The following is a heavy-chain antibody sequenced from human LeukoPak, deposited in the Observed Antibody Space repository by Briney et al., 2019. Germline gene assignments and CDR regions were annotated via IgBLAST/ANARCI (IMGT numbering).Heavy chain of an antibody. Sequence: PGGSLRLSCAASGFTFSSYAMRWIRQAPGKGLEWWGDIIHSGSTHYYPSLKTRLTISVDTSKNQFSLKLSSVTAADTAVYYCARGRPSGYERGYYYYMDVWGKGTTVTVPS. V-gene: IGHV4-34*01. J-gene: IGHJ6*03. D-gene: IGHD5-12*01. CDR2: IIHSGST. CDR3: ARGRPSGYERGYYYYMDV. CDR1: GFTFSSYA.